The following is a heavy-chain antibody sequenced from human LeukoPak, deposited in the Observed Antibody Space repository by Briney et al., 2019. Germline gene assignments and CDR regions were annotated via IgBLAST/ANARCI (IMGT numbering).Heavy chain of an antibody. D-gene: IGHD6-13*01. V-gene: IGHV1-69*05. J-gene: IGHJ4*02. CDR2: IIPIFGTA. CDR3: ARDGGRQPPYFDY. CDR1: GGTFSSYA. Sequence: GASVKVSCKASGGTFSSYAISWVRQAPGQGLEWMGGIIPIFGTANYAQKFQGRVTITTDESTSTAYMELSSLRSEDTAVYYCARDGGRQPPYFDYWGQGTLVTVSS.